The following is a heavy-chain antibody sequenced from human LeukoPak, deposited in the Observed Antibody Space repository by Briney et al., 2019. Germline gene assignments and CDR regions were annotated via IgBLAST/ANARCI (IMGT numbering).Heavy chain of an antibody. CDR1: GGSISSSSYY. J-gene: IGHJ5*02. V-gene: IGHV4-39*01. D-gene: IGHD3-3*01. Sequence: SETLSLTCTVSGGSISSSSYYWGWIRQPPGKGLEWIGSIYYSGSTYYNPSLKSRVTISVDTSKNQFSLKLSSVTAADTAVYYCARRGAISGVVSEFDPWGQGTLVTVSS. CDR2: IYYSGST. CDR3: ARRGAISGVVSEFDP.